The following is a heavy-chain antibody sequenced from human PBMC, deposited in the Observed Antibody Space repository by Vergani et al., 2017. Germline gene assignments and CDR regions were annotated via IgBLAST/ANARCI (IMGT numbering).Heavy chain of an antibody. V-gene: IGHV1-3*01. CDR1: GYTFTSYA. Sequence: QVQLVQSGAEVKKPGASVKVSCKASGYTFTSYAMHWVRQAPGQRLEWMGWINAGNGNTKYSQKFQDRVTLTRDTSASTAYMELSSLRSEDTAVYDCASGSSYDGSVRHSYVDVWGQGTTVTVSS. CDR2: INAGNGNT. D-gene: IGHD3-10*01. CDR3: ASGSSYDGSVRHSYVDV. J-gene: IGHJ6*02.